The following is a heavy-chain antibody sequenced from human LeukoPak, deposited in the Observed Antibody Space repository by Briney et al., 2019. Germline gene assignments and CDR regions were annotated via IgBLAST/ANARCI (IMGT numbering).Heavy chain of an antibody. V-gene: IGHV3-43D*03. J-gene: IGHJ6*03. Sequence: PGGSLRLSCAASGFTFDDYAMHWVRQAPGKGLEWVSLISWDGGSTYYADSVKGRFAISRDNSKNSLYLQMNSLRAEDTALYYCAKAPARSYYYYMDVWGKGTTVTVSS. CDR2: ISWDGGST. CDR3: AKAPARSYYYYMDV. CDR1: GFTFDDYA.